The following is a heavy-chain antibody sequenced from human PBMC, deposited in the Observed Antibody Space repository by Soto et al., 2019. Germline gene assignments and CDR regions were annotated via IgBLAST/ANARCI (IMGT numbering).Heavy chain of an antibody. CDR3: ARGASIVVAGTSFDY. V-gene: IGHV3-30*04. CDR1: GFTFSSHS. Sequence: QVQLVESGGGVVQPGRSLRLSCEASGFTFSSHSMHWVRQAPGKGLEWVAVIAFDGSYKYYADSVKGRFTISRDNSKNTLYLQMNGLRAEDTAVYYCARGASIVVAGTSFDYWGQGTLVTVSS. J-gene: IGHJ4*02. D-gene: IGHD6-19*01. CDR2: IAFDGSYK.